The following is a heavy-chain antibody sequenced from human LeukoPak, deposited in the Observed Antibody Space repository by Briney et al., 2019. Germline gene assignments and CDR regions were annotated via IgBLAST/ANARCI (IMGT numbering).Heavy chain of an antibody. Sequence: GESLKISCKGSGYSFTSYWISWVRQMPGKGLEWMGRIDPSDSYTNYSPSFQGHVTISADKSISTAYLQWSSLKASDTAMYYCAGQYCSGGSCYPNWFDPWGQGTLVTVSS. CDR2: IDPSDSYT. D-gene: IGHD2-15*01. V-gene: IGHV5-10-1*01. CDR3: AGQYCSGGSCYPNWFDP. CDR1: GYSFTSYW. J-gene: IGHJ5*02.